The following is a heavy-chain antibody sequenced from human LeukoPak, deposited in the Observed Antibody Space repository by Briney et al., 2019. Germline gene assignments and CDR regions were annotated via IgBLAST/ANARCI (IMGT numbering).Heavy chain of an antibody. Sequence: SETLSLTCTVSGGSISSYYWSWIRQPPGKGLEWIGYIYYSGSTNYNPSLKSRVTMSVDTSKNQFSLKLRSVTAADTAVYYCARSGYSSSYYFDYWGQGTLVTVSS. V-gene: IGHV4-59*08. J-gene: IGHJ4*02. CDR1: GGSISSYY. CDR3: ARSGYSSSYYFDY. D-gene: IGHD6-6*01. CDR2: IYYSGST.